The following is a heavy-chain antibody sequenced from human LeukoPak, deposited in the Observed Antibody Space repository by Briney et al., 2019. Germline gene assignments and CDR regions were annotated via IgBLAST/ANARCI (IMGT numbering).Heavy chain of an antibody. V-gene: IGHV3-23*01. Sequence: GRSLRLSCASPILTFSIYPMICVRQAPGKALECVSAISGSGGSTYYADSVKGRFTISRNNYKNTLYLQMNGLRGEDTAVYYCARGGTTAVDFDYWGQGTLVTVSS. D-gene: IGHD1-1*01. CDR3: ARGGTTAVDFDY. CDR2: ISGSGGST. J-gene: IGHJ4*02. CDR1: ILTFSIYP.